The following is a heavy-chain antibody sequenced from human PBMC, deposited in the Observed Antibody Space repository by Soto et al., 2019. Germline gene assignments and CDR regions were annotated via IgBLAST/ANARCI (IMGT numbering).Heavy chain of an antibody. J-gene: IGHJ3*02. CDR2: IIPILGIA. V-gene: IGHV1-69*02. Sequence: SVKVSCKASGGTFSSYTSIWVRQAPGQGLEWMGRIIPILGIANYAQKFQGRVTITADKSTSTAYMELSSLRSEDTAVYYCTRRIGSYAFDIWGQGTMVTVS. D-gene: IGHD1-26*01. CDR1: GGTFSSYT. CDR3: TRRIGSYAFDI.